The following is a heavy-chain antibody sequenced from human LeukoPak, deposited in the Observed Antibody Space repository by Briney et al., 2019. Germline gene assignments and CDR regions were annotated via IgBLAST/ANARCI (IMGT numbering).Heavy chain of an antibody. CDR3: ATKRQQLDYYYHYMDV. J-gene: IGHJ6*03. D-gene: IGHD6-13*01. CDR1: GYTLTELS. CDR2: FDPEDGET. Sequence: GASVKVSCKVSGYTLTELSMHWVRQAPGKGLEWMGGFDPEDGETIYAQKFQGRVTMTEDTSTDTAYMELSSLRSEDTAVYYCATKRQQLDYYYHYMDVWGKGTTVTVSS. V-gene: IGHV1-24*01.